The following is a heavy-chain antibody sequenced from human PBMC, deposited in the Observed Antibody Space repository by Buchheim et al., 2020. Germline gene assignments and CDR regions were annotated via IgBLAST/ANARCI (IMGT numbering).Heavy chain of an antibody. V-gene: IGHV4-39*07. CDR2: IYYSGNT. D-gene: IGHD3-10*01. CDR1: GGSISSSNYY. Sequence: QLQLQESGPGLVKPSETLSLTCTVSGGSISSSNYYWGWIRQPPGKGLEWIGSIYYSGNTYYNPSLKSRVTISVDTSKNQFSLKLSSVTAADTAVYYCATDPRGWELGVHWGQGTL. J-gene: IGHJ4*02. CDR3: ATDPRGWELGVH.